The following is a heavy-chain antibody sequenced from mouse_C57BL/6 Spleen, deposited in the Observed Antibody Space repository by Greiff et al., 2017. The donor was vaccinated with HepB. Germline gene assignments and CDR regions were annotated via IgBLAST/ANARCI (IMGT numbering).Heavy chain of an antibody. CDR3: ASFYYDRFAY. D-gene: IGHD2-4*01. J-gene: IGHJ3*01. V-gene: IGHV1-64*01. Sequence: VQLQQSGAELVKPGASVKLSCKASGYTFTSYWMHWVKQRPGQGLEWIGMIHPNSGSTNYNEKFKSKATLTVDKSSSTAYMQLSSLTSEDSAVYYCASFYYDRFAYWGQGTLVTVSA. CDR1: GYTFTSYW. CDR2: IHPNSGST.